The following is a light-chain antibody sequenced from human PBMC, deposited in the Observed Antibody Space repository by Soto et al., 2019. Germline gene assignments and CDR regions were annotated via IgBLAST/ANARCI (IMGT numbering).Light chain of an antibody. V-gene: IGKV3-15*01. CDR1: QSVSSK. Sequence: EIVMTQSPATLSVSPGEGATLSCRASQSVSSKLAWYQQKPGQAPRLLIYGASTRATGIPARFSGSGSGTDFTLIISSLQSEDSAVYYCQQYNSWLWTVGQGTKVEIK. CDR2: GAS. CDR3: QQYNSWLWT. J-gene: IGKJ1*01.